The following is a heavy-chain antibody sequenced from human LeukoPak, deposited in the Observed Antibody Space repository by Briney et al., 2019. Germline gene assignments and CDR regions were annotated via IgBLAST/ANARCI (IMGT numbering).Heavy chain of an antibody. D-gene: IGHD6-13*01. J-gene: IGHJ2*01. Sequence: PGGSLRLSCAASGFTFSSHTMNWVRQPPGKGLEWIGSIYYSGSTYYNPSLKSRVTISVDTSKNQFSLKLSSVTAADTAVYYCARGNWIAAAGYWYFDLWGRGTLVTVSS. CDR2: IYYSGST. V-gene: IGHV4-39*07. CDR1: GFTFSSHT. CDR3: ARGNWIAAAGYWYFDL.